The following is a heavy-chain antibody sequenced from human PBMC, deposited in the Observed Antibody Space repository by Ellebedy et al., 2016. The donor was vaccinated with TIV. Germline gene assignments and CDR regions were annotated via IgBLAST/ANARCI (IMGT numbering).Heavy chain of an antibody. Sequence: ASVKVSCXASGYTFTSYDINWVRQATGQGLEWMGWMNPNSGNTGYAQKFQGRVTMTRNTSISTAYMELSSLRSEDTAVYYCARARRITMVRGVTRINYGMDVWGQGTTVTVSS. CDR2: MNPNSGNT. J-gene: IGHJ6*02. D-gene: IGHD3-10*01. CDR3: ARARRITMVRGVTRINYGMDV. V-gene: IGHV1-8*01. CDR1: GYTFTSYD.